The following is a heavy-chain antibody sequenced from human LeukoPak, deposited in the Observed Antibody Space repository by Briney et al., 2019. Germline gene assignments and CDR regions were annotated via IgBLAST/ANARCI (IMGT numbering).Heavy chain of an antibody. D-gene: IGHD3-3*01. J-gene: IGHJ4*02. V-gene: IGHV3-21*01. CDR1: GFTFSTYN. Sequence: AGGSLRLSCAASGFTFSTYNMNWVRHAPGKGLEWISSITSSSSYIYYADSVKGRFTISRDNAKNSLYLQMNSLRAEDTAVYYCASGSPHYYDFWSGYYNQLDYWGQGTLVTVSS. CDR3: ASGSPHYYDFWSGYYNQLDY. CDR2: ITSSSSYI.